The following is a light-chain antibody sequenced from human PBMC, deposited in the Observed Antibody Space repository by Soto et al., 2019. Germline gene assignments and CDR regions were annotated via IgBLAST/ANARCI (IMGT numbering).Light chain of an antibody. CDR3: QQYGSSPPMYT. J-gene: IGKJ2*01. CDR2: GAS. CDR1: QSVSSSY. V-gene: IGKV3-20*01. Sequence: EIVLTQSPGTLSLSPGERATLSCRASQSVSSSYLAWYQQKPGQAPRLLIYGASGRATGIPDRFSGSGSGTDFTLTISRLEPEDCAEYYCQQYGSSPPMYTFGQGTKLEIK.